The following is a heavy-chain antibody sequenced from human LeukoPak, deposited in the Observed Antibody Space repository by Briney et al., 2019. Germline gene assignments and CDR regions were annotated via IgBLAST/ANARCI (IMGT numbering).Heavy chain of an antibody. D-gene: IGHD1-26*01. Sequence: GGSLTLSCVASGFTFSNYGMHWVRQAPGKGLAWLTFIRHDGTEKYYADSVKGRFTISRDNSRNTLYLQVDSLGPEDTAVYYCARLMVGQAGVGATHFDYWGQGTLVSVSS. V-gene: IGHV3-30*02. CDR1: GFTFSNYG. CDR3: ARLMVGQAGVGATHFDY. CDR2: IRHDGTEK. J-gene: IGHJ4*02.